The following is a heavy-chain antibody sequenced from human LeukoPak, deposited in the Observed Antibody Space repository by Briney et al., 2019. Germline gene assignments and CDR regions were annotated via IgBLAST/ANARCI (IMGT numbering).Heavy chain of an antibody. J-gene: IGHJ5*02. CDR1: GFTFSNAW. CDR3: ARDHGP. V-gene: IGHV3-15*01. Sequence: GGSLRLSCAASGFTFSNAWMSWVRQAPGKGLEWVGRIKSKTDGGTTDYAAPVKGRFTISRDNAKNSLYLQMNSLRDEDTAVYYCARDHGPYGQGTLVTVSS. CDR2: IKSKTDGGTT.